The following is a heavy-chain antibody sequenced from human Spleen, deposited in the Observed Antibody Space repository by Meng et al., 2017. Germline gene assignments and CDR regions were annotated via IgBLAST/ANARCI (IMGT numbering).Heavy chain of an antibody. Sequence: SETLSLTCIVSGGSISNYYWSWIRQPPGKGLEWIGYIFYSGGTNYNPSLKSRVTISVDTSKNQFFLKLSSVTAADTAVYYCASGTIDSSGKYYYYYYGMDVWGQGTTVTVSS. J-gene: IGHJ6*02. CDR2: IFYSGGT. D-gene: IGHD3-22*01. CDR1: GGSISNYY. CDR3: ASGTIDSSGKYYYYYYGMDV. V-gene: IGHV4-59*08.